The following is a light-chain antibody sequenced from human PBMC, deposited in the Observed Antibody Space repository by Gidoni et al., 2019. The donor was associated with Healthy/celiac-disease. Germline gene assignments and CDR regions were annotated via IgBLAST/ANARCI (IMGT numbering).Light chain of an antibody. CDR3: QQRSNWLT. J-gene: IGKJ4*01. V-gene: IGKV3-11*01. Sequence: IVFTQSPATLSLSPGERATLSCRASQSVSSYLAWYQQKPGQAPRLLIYDASNRATGIPARFSGSGSGTDFTLTISSLEPEDFAVYYCQQRSNWLTFXGXTKVXIK. CDR2: DAS. CDR1: QSVSSY.